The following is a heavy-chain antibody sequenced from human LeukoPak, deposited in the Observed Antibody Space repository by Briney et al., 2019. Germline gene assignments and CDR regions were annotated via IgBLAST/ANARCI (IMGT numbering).Heavy chain of an antibody. CDR2: ISNSGETT. J-gene: IGHJ3*02. CDR3: TRSGDGAFDN. D-gene: IGHD3-10*01. Sequence: GGSLGLSCAASGFTFSVYAMNWVRQAPGKGLEWVSYISNSGETTYYADSVKGRFTISRDNTKNSLYLQMNSLRAEDTAVYYCTRSGDGAFDNWGQGSTVTVSS. CDR1: GFTFSVYA. V-gene: IGHV3-48*03.